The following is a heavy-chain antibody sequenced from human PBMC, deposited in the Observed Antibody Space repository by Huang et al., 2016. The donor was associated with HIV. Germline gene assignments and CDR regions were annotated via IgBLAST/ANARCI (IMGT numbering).Heavy chain of an antibody. V-gene: IGHV2-5*02. Sequence: QITLKESGPTLVKPTQTLTLTCTLSGFSIRTSGVGVAWIRQPQGKALEWLALIYLDDDKRYSPSLKTRLTITKDSSKNQVVLTMTNMDPLDTATYYCARAQGYGAYWSRYWYFDLWGRGTLVTVSS. J-gene: IGHJ2*01. D-gene: IGHD2-8*02. CDR2: IYLDDDK. CDR1: GFSIRTSGVG. CDR3: ARAQGYGAYWSRYWYFDL.